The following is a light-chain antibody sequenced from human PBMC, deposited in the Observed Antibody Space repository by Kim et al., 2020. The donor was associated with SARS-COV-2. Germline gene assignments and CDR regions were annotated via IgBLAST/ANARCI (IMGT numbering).Light chain of an antibody. Sequence: IQMTQSPSTLSASVGDRITISCRASQSVSGWLAWYQQKPGKAPKVLIYDAFNLESGVPSRFSGSGSGTEFTLTISSLRPDDFATYYCQQYDSYPWRFGQGTKVDIK. CDR1: QSVSGW. J-gene: IGKJ1*01. CDR2: DAF. CDR3: QQYDSYPWR. V-gene: IGKV1-5*01.